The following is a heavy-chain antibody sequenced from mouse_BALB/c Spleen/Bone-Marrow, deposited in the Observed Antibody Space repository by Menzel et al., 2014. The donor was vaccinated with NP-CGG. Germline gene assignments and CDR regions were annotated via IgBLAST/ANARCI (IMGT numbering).Heavy chain of an antibody. CDR3: ARSPSMDY. Sequence: VQLVESGPGLVQPSQSLSITCTVSGFSLSYYGVHWIRQSPGKGLEWLGVIWSGGITDYNASFISRLSISKDNSKSQVFFTMNSLQANDTAIYYCARSPSMDYWGPGTSVTVSS. V-gene: IGHV2-2*02. CDR2: IWSGGIT. J-gene: IGHJ4*01. CDR1: GFSLSYYG.